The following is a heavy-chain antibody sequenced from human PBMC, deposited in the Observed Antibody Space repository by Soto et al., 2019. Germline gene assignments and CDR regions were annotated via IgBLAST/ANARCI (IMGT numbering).Heavy chain of an antibody. CDR3: ARDRMGRFGISSNWFDP. CDR1: GGSISSYY. Sequence: SETLSLTCTVSGGSISSYYWSWIRQPPGKGLEWIGYIYYSGSTNYNPSLKSRVTISVDTSKNQFSLKLSSVTAADTAVYYCARDRMGRFGISSNWFDPWGQGTLVTVSS. D-gene: IGHD3-3*01. J-gene: IGHJ5*02. V-gene: IGHV4-59*01. CDR2: IYYSGST.